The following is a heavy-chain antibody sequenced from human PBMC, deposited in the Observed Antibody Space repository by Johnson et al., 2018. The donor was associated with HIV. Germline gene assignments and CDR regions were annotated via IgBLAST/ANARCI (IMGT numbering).Heavy chain of an antibody. J-gene: IGHJ3*02. Sequence: VRLVESGGGLVQPGRSLRLSCAASGFTFDDYAMHWVRQAQGKGLEWVSGISWNSGSIGYADSVKGRFTIYRDNAKNSLYLQMNSLRAEYTALYYCAKASPGGAVDIWGQGTMVTVSS. CDR1: GFTFDDYA. V-gene: IGHV3-9*01. CDR2: ISWNSGSI. D-gene: IGHD4-23*01. CDR3: AKASPGGAVDI.